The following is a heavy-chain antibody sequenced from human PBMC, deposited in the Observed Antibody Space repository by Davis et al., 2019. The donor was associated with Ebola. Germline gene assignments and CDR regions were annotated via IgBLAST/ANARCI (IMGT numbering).Heavy chain of an antibody. V-gene: IGHV1-8*01. CDR1: GYTFTSYD. CDR2: MNPNSGNT. D-gene: IGHD1-7*01. Sequence: ASVKVSCKASGYTFTSYDINWVRQATGQGLEWMGWMNPNSGNTGYAQKFQGRVTMTRNTSISTAYMELSSLRSEDTAVYYCAKDSHPFSTGTTHYWGQGTLVTVSS. J-gene: IGHJ4*02. CDR3: AKDSHPFSTGTTHY.